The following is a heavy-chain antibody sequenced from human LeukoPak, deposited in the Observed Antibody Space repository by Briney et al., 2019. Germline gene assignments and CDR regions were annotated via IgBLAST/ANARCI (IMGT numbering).Heavy chain of an antibody. D-gene: IGHD3-22*01. CDR2: IRSKAYGGTT. CDR1: GFTFGDYA. J-gene: IGHJ3*02. Sequence: GGSLRLSXTASGFTFGDYAMSWFRQAPGKGLEWLGFIRSKAYGGTTEYAASVKGRFTISRDDSKSIAYLQMNSLKTEDTAVYYCTREIDHYYDSSGYYPDAFDIWGQGTMVTVSS. V-gene: IGHV3-49*03. CDR3: TREIDHYYDSSGYYPDAFDI.